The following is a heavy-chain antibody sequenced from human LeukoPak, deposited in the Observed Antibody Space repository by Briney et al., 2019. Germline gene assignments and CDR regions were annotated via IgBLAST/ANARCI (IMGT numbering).Heavy chain of an antibody. J-gene: IGHJ3*02. Sequence: GGSLRLSCAASEFTFSDYYMSWIRQAPGKGLEWVSYISSSGSTIYYADSVKGRFTISRDNAKNSLYLQMNSLKAEDTAVYYCARSPVKQWPYAFDIWGQGTMVTVSS. CDR1: EFTFSDYY. CDR2: ISSSGSTI. CDR3: ARSPVKQWPYAFDI. D-gene: IGHD6-19*01. V-gene: IGHV3-11*01.